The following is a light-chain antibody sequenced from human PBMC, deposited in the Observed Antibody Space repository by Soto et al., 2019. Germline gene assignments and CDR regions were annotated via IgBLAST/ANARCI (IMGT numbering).Light chain of an antibody. CDR1: SSNIGSNM. Sequence: QSVLTQPPSASGTPGHSVTLSCSGSSSNIGSNMINWYQQLPGTAPRLLIYTYNQRPSGVPDRFSGSKSGTSASLTISGLQSEDEADYYCAAWDDSLNGVVFGGGTKLTVL. V-gene: IGLV1-44*01. J-gene: IGLJ2*01. CDR2: TYN. CDR3: AAWDDSLNGVV.